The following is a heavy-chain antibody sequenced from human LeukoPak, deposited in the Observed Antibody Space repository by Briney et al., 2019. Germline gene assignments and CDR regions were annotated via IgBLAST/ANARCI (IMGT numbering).Heavy chain of an antibody. J-gene: IGHJ4*02. CDR1: GGSISSYY. CDR2: IYYSGGT. D-gene: IGHD6-19*01. Sequence: PSETLSLTCTVSGGSISSYYWSWIRQPPGKGLEWIGYIYYSGGTNYNPSLKSRVTISVDTSKNQFSLKLSSVTAADTAVYYCAALAVAGTVLSYFDYWGQGTLVTVSS. CDR3: AALAVAGTVLSYFDY. V-gene: IGHV4-59*12.